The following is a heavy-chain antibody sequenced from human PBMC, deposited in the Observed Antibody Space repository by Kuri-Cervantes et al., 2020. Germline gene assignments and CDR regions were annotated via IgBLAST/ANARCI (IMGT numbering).Heavy chain of an antibody. D-gene: IGHD5-12*01. CDR3: AKGSDSGYDQDY. V-gene: IGHV3-23*01. J-gene: IGHJ4*02. CDR2: MSPSDGYP. Sequence: GESLKISCAASGFTFGSYSMNWVRQAPGKGLEWVSSMSPSDGYPYYADSVKGRFTISRDNSKNTLFLQMNSLRAEDTAVYYCAKGSDSGYDQDYWGQGTLVTVSS. CDR1: GFTFGSYS.